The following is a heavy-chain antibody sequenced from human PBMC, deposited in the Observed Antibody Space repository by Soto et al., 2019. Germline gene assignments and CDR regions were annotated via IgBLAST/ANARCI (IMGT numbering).Heavy chain of an antibody. J-gene: IGHJ4*02. CDR3: AGISRLHYPGYFDF. V-gene: IGHV4-31*03. D-gene: IGHD6-6*01. Sequence: SETLSLTCTVSGGSISRGDSYWSWIRQHPGGGLEWIGYIYSSGSTSYNPSLRSRVAISVDTSDNQFSLNLNSVTAADTAVYYCAGISRLHYPGYFDFWCRGILVAVSS. CDR2: IYSSGST. CDR1: GGSISRGDSY.